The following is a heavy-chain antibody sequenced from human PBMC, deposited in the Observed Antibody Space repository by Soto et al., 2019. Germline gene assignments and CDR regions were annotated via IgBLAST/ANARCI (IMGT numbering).Heavy chain of an antibody. CDR1: GFTFSSYG. J-gene: IGHJ4*02. D-gene: IGHD5-18*01. CDR3: ARGLRVDSYGFEYFDY. CDR2: IWYDGSNK. Sequence: QVQLVESGGGVVQPGRSLRLSCAASGFTFSSYGMHWVRQAPGKGLEWVAVIWYDGSNKYYADSVKGRFTISRDNSKNTLYLQMNSLSAEDTAVYYCARGLRVDSYGFEYFDYWGQGTLVTVSS. V-gene: IGHV3-33*01.